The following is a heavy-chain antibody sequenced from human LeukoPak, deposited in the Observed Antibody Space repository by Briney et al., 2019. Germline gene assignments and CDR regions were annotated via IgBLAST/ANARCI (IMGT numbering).Heavy chain of an antibody. CDR2: INPRGGST. V-gene: IGHV1-46*01. CDR1: GYTFTSYY. J-gene: IGHJ4*02. Sequence: ASVKVSCKASGYTFTSYYVHWMRQAPGLGPEWMGIINPRGGSTDYSQKFQDRVTMSSDTSTSTVYMELSSLRSEDTAVYFCARVGVTAATADYWGQGTLVTVSS. D-gene: IGHD6-25*01. CDR3: ARVGVTAATADY.